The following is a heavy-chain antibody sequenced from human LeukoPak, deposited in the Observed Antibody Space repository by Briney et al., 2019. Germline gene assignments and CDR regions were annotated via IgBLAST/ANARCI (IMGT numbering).Heavy chain of an antibody. J-gene: IGHJ3*02. CDR2: IIPIFGTA. V-gene: IGHV1-69*06. Sequence: SVKVSCKASGGTFSSYAISWVRQAPGQGLEWMGGIIPIFGTANYAQKFQGRVTITADKSTSTAYMELSSLRSEYTAVYYCARATTRYYYDSSGYPVDAFDIWGQGTMVTVSS. CDR3: ARATTRYYYDSSGYPVDAFDI. CDR1: GGTFSSYA. D-gene: IGHD3-22*01.